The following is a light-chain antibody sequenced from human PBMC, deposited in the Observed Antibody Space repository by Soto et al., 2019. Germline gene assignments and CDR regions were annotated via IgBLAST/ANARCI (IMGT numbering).Light chain of an antibody. J-gene: IGLJ1*01. CDR3: SSYAGSSNV. CDR2: EVN. CDR1: SSGVGGYNY. V-gene: IGLV2-8*01. Sequence: QSALTQPPSASGSPGQSVAISCTGTSSGVGGYNYVSWYQQHPGKAPKLMIYEVNKRPSGVPDRFSGSKSGNTASLTVSGLQAEDEADYYCSSYAGSSNVFGTGTKVT.